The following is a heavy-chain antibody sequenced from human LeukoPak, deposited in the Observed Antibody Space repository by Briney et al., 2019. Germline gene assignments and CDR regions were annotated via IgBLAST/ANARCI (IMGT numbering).Heavy chain of an antibody. CDR1: GYTFTGYY. CDR3: ARDGVHDYVWGSYRFRNWFDP. J-gene: IGHJ5*02. Sequence: GASVTVSCKASGYTFTGYYMHWVRQAPGQGLEWMGWINPNSGGTNYAQKFQGRVTMTRDTSISTAYMELSRLRSDDTAVYYCARDGVHDYVWGSYRFRNWFDPWGQGTLVTVSS. CDR2: INPNSGGT. V-gene: IGHV1-2*02. D-gene: IGHD3-16*02.